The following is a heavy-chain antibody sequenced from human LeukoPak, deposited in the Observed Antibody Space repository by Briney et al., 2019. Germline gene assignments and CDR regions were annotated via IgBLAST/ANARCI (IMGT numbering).Heavy chain of an antibody. CDR3: ARDRGYSMYYFDY. D-gene: IGHD5-18*01. J-gene: IGHJ4*02. V-gene: IGHV3-33*01. Sequence: GGSLRLSCAASGFTFSSYGMHWVRQAPGKGPEWVAVIWYDGSNKYYADSVKGRFTISRDNSKNTLYLQMNSLRAEDTAVYYCARDRGYSMYYFDYWGQGTLVTVSS. CDR2: IWYDGSNK. CDR1: GFTFSSYG.